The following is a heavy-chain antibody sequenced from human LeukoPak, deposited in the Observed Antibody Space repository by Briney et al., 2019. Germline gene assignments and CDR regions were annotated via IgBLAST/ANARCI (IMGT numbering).Heavy chain of an antibody. CDR2: IGTAGDT. CDR1: GFTFSTYD. Sequence: GGSLRLSCAASGFTFSTYDMHWVRQPTGKGLEWVSAIGTAGDTYYPGSVKGRFTISRENAKNSLYLQMNSLRAGDTAVYYCARESSNGYNSDTFDVWGQGTMVTVSS. D-gene: IGHD5-24*01. CDR3: ARESSNGYNSDTFDV. V-gene: IGHV3-13*01. J-gene: IGHJ3*01.